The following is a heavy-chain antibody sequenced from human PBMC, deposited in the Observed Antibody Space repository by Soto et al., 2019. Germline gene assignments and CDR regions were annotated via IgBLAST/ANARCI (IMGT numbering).Heavy chain of an antibody. CDR2: TYYRSKWYY. V-gene: IGHV6-1*01. J-gene: IGHJ5*02. Sequence: SQTLSLTDARSVERVSSNRSSSNYFRQSPSRGLEWLGRTYYRSKWYYHYAVSVKSRITINPDTSRNQFSLQLNSVTPEDTAVYFCVRDADPNSFDPWGQGTLVTVSS. CDR1: VERVSSNRSS. CDR3: VRDADPNSFDP.